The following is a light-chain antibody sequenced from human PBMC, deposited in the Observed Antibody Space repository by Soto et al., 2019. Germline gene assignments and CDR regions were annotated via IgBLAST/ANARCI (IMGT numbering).Light chain of an antibody. CDR3: QQFNNYPGT. CDR1: QGISSA. V-gene: IGKV1D-13*01. J-gene: IGKJ1*01. CDR2: DAS. Sequence: AIQLTQSPSSLSASVGDRVPITCRASQGISSALAWYQQKPGKGPKLLIYDASSLESGVPSRFSGSGSGTDFTLTISSLQPEDFATYYCQQFNNYPGTFGQGTKVEIK.